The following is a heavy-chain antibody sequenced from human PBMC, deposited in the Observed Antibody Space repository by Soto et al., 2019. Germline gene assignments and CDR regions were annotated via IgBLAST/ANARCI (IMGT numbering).Heavy chain of an antibody. CDR1: GFTFSSYA. CDR3: AKYQPTTQTRPYFDY. D-gene: IGHD5-12*01. V-gene: IGHV3-23*01. CDR2: ISSSGGST. J-gene: IGHJ4*02. Sequence: EVQLLESGGDLIQPGGSLRLSCAASGFTFSSYAMSWVRQAPGKGLGWVSAISSSGGSTFYADSVKGRFTISRDNSRNTLYLQMNSLRAEDTAIYYCAKYQPTTQTRPYFDYWGQGTLVTVSS.